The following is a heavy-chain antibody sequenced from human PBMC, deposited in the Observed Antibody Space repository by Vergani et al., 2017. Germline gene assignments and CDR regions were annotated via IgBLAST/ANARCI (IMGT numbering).Heavy chain of an antibody. CDR2: INHSGST. Sequence: QVQLQQWGAGLLKPSETLSLTCAVYGGSFSGYYWSWIRQPPGKWLEWIGEINHSGSTNYNPSLKSRVTISVDTSKNQFSLKLSSVTAADTAVYYCARDGDILTGSPLYYYYYMDVWGKGTTVTVSS. CDR3: ARDGDILTGSPLYYYYYMDV. V-gene: IGHV4-34*01. CDR1: GGSFSGYY. D-gene: IGHD3-9*01. J-gene: IGHJ6*03.